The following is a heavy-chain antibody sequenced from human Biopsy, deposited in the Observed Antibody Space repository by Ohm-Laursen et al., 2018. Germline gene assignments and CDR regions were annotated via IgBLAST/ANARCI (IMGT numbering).Heavy chain of an antibody. CDR3: ARGDFFDSNGYFWFDP. Sequence: SDTLSFTCTVSGGSISSGGSYRRWIRKRPGKGLEWIGYIFNSADTYYNPSLKNLITISGDTSKNQFSLKLNSVTAADTAVYYCARGDFFDSNGYFWFDPWGQGTLVTVSS. J-gene: IGHJ5*02. D-gene: IGHD3-22*01. V-gene: IGHV4-31*01. CDR2: IFNSADT. CDR1: GGSISSGGSY.